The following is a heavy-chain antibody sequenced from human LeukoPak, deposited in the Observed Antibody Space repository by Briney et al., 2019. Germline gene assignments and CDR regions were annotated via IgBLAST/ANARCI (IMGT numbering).Heavy chain of an antibody. CDR3: ASSHSSSWPYYFDY. V-gene: IGHV1-18*01. Sequence: GASVKVSCKASRYTFTSYGISWVRQSPGQGLEWRGWISAYNGNTNYAQTLQGRVTMTTDTSTSTTYMELRSLRSDDTAVYYCASSHSSSWPYYFDYWGQGTLVTVSS. CDR1: RYTFTSYG. D-gene: IGHD6-13*01. CDR2: ISAYNGNT. J-gene: IGHJ4*02.